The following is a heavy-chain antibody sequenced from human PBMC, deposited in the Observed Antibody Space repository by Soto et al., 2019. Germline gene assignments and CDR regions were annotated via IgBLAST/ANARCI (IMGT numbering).Heavy chain of an antibody. V-gene: IGHV3-48*03. J-gene: IGHJ4*02. CDR3: VRGAAAAGIAGFDY. CDR1: GFTFSTSE. CDR2: VSGSGGTI. D-gene: IGHD6-13*01. Sequence: GGSLRLSCAASGFTFSTSEMTWVRQAPGMGLEWVSYVSGSGGTIYYTGSVKGRFTISRDNTRNSLYLQMNSLRADDTAVYYCVRGAAAAGIAGFDYWGQGALVTVSS.